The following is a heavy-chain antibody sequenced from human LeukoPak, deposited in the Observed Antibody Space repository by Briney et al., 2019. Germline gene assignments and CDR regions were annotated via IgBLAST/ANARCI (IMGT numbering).Heavy chain of an antibody. Sequence: SETLSLTCAVYGGSFSGYYWSWVRQPPGKGLEWIGEINHSGSTNYNPSLKSRVTISVDTSKNQFSLKLSSVTAADTAVYYCARGDGHHAFDIWGQGTMVTVSS. CDR2: INHSGST. V-gene: IGHV4-34*01. J-gene: IGHJ3*02. CDR1: GGSFSGYY. CDR3: ARGDGHHAFDI.